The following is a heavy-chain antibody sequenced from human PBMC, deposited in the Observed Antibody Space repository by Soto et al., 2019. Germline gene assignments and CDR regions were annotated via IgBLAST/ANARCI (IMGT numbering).Heavy chain of an antibody. V-gene: IGHV3-23*01. CDR3: AKMVSGWPYYFDY. CDR2: ISGSGGST. CDR1: GFTFSSYA. D-gene: IGHD6-19*01. Sequence: LRLSCTASGFTFSSYAMSWVRQAPGKGLEWVSAISGSGGSTYYADSVKGRFTISRDNSKNTLYLQMNSLRAEDTAVYYCAKMVSGWPYYFDYWGQGTLVTVSS. J-gene: IGHJ4*02.